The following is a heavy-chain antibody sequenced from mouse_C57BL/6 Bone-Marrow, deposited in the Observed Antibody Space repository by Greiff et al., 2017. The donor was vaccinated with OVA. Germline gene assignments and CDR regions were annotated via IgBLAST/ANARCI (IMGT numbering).Heavy chain of an antibody. Sequence: QVQLQQSGAELVRPGTSVKVSCKASGYAFTNYLIEWVKQRPGQGLEWIGVINPGSGGTNYNEKFKGKATLTADKSSSTASMQLSSLTSEDSAVYFCAREEYFDYWGQGTTLTVSS. CDR2: INPGSGGT. CDR1: GYAFTNYL. J-gene: IGHJ2*01. CDR3: AREEYFDY. V-gene: IGHV1-54*01.